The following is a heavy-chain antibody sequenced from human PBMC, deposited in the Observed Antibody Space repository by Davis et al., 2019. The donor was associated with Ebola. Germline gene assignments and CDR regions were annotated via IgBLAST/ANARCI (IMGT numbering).Heavy chain of an antibody. CDR2: ISAYNGNT. Sequence: ASVKVSCKASGYTFTSYGISWVRQAPGQGLEWMGWISAYNGNTNYAQNVQGRVTMTTDTSTSTAYMEVGSLKSDDTAVYYCARVGYCSGGSCYTEYGKSINFDYWGQGTLVTVSS. J-gene: IGHJ4*02. V-gene: IGHV1-18*01. D-gene: IGHD2-15*01. CDR3: ARVGYCSGGSCYTEYGKSINFDY. CDR1: GYTFTSYG.